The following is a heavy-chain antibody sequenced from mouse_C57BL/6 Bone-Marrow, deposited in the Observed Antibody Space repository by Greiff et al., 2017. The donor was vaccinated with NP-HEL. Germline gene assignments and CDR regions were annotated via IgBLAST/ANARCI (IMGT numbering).Heavy chain of an antibody. Sequence: QVQLQQSGPELVKPGASVKLSCKASGYTFTSYDINWVKQRPGQGLEWIGWIYPRDGSTTYNEKFKGTATLTVDTSSSTAYMELHSLTSEDSAVYCCARRDGWFLYAMDYWGQGTSVTVSS. CDR3: ARRDGWFLYAMDY. J-gene: IGHJ4*01. D-gene: IGHD2-3*01. V-gene: IGHV1-85*01. CDR2: IYPRDGST. CDR1: GYTFTSYD.